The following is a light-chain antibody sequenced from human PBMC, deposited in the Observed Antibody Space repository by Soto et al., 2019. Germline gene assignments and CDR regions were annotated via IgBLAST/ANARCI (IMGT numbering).Light chain of an antibody. CDR2: EVT. Sequence: QSALTQPPSASGSPGQSVTISCTGTGSDVGGYNYVYWYQQHPGKAPKLMIYEVTKRPSGVPDRFSGSKSGNTASLTVSGLQAEDEADYYCSSYADSNSYVFGTGTKLTVL. J-gene: IGLJ1*01. V-gene: IGLV2-8*01. CDR3: SSYADSNSYV. CDR1: GSDVGGYNY.